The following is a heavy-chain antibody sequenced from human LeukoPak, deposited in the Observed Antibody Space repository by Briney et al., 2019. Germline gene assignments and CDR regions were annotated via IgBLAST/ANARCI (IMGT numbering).Heavy chain of an antibody. CDR2: ISYDGSNK. J-gene: IGHJ4*02. CDR1: GFTFSSYA. Sequence: GGSLRLSCAASGFTFSSYAMHWVRQAPGKGLEWVAVISYDGSNKYYADSVKGRFIISRDNSKNTLYLQMNSLRAEDTAVYYCARLASVAGSDYWGQGTLVTVSS. D-gene: IGHD6-19*01. V-gene: IGHV3-30*04. CDR3: ARLASVAGSDY.